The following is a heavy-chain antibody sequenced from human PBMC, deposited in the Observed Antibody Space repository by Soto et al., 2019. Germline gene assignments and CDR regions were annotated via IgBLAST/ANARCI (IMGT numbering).Heavy chain of an antibody. CDR3: VRWVGDY. CDR2: IYHSGST. CDR1: GGSISSGGYS. J-gene: IGHJ4*02. D-gene: IGHD1-26*01. Sequence: QLQLQESGSGLVKPSQTLSLTCAVSGGSISSGGYSWSWIRQPPGKGLEWIGYIYHSGSTYYNPSLESRVTISVDRSNNQFAQKRRAVAAADTSVYYCVRWVGDYWGQGTLVTVSS. V-gene: IGHV4-30-2*01.